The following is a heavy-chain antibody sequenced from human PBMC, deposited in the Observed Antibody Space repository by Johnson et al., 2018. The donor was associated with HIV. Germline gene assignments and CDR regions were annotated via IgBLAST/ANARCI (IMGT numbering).Heavy chain of an antibody. CDR3: ARELRGLGAFDI. V-gene: IGHV3-20*04. CDR2: INWNGGST. CDR1: GFTFDDYG. Sequence: VQVVESGGGLVQPGRSLRLSCAASGFTFDDYGMSWVRQAPGKGLEWVSGINWNGGSTGYAGSVKGRFTISRDNDKNSLYLQMDSLRAEDTAVYYCARELRGLGAFDIWGQGTMVTVSS. J-gene: IGHJ3*02. D-gene: IGHD4-23*01.